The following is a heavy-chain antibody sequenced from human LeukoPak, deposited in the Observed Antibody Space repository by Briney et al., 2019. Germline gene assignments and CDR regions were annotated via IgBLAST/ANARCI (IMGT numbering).Heavy chain of an antibody. CDR1: GYTFTSYG. Sequence: ASVKVSCKASGYTFTSYGISWVRQAPGQGLEWMGWISAYNGNTNYAQKLQGRVTMTTDTSTSTAYMELRSLRSDDTAVYYCAREWSGGSYLFRYMDVWGKGTTVTVSS. CDR2: ISAYNGNT. D-gene: IGHD1-26*01. V-gene: IGHV1-18*01. CDR3: AREWSGGSYLFRYMDV. J-gene: IGHJ6*03.